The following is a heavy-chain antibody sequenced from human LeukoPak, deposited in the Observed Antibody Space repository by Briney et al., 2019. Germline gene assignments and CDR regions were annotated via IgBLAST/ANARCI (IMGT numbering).Heavy chain of an antibody. D-gene: IGHD4-23*01. CDR1: GGSISSGGYY. CDR2: IYYSGST. Sequence: SETLSLTCTVSGGSISSGGYYWSWIRQHPGKGLEWIGYIYYSGSTYYNPSLKSRVTISVDTSKNQFSLKLSSVTAADTAVYYYARAFLENGGNSGVGAFVIWGQGTMVTVSS. J-gene: IGHJ3*02. CDR3: ARAFLENGGNSGVGAFVI. V-gene: IGHV4-31*03.